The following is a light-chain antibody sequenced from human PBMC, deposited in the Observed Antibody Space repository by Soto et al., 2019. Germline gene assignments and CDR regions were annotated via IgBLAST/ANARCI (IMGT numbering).Light chain of an antibody. Sequence: QSVLTQPRSVSGSPGQSVTISCTGTNSDVGTYNYVSWYQQHPGKAPKLMIYDVTKRPSGVPDRFSGSKSCNTASLTISGLQADDEADYYCCSYAGRYIYVFGTGTKLTVL. CDR3: CSYAGRYIYV. CDR1: NSDVGTYNY. J-gene: IGLJ1*01. CDR2: DVT. V-gene: IGLV2-11*01.